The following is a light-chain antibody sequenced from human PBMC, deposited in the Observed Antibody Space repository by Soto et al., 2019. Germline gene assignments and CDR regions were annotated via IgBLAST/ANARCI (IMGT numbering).Light chain of an antibody. V-gene: IGKV3-11*01. Sequence: HSPATLSLSKGERASLSCRASQSVSSYLAWYQQKPGQAPRLLIYDTSNRATGVPARFSGSGSGTDFTLTISSLEPEDCAIYYCQQRQYWPPITLGQGTRLEIK. CDR3: QQRQYWPPIT. CDR1: QSVSSY. J-gene: IGKJ5*01. CDR2: DTS.